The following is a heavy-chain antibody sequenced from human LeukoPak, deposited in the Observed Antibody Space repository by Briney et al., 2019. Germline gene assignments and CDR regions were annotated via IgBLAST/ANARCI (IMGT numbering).Heavy chain of an antibody. CDR1: GGSISSGSYY. V-gene: IGHV4-61*02. J-gene: IGHJ4*02. D-gene: IGHD3-22*01. Sequence: SETLSLTCTVSGGSISSGSYYWSCLRPPAGKGLEWIGRIYTIGSTNYNPSLKSRVTISVDTSKNQFSLKLSSMTAADTAVYYCARGGITMMPYFDSWGQGALVTVSS. CDR2: IYTIGST. CDR3: ARGGITMMPYFDS.